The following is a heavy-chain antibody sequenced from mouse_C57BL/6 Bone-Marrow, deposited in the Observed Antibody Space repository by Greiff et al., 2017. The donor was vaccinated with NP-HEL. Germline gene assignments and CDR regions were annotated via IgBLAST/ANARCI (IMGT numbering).Heavy chain of an antibody. CDR1: GYTFTSYG. J-gene: IGHJ2*01. V-gene: IGHV1-81*01. CDR2: IYPRSGNT. Sequence: VQLQQSGAELARPGASVKLSCKASGYTFTSYGISWVKQRTGQGLEWIGEIYPRSGNTYYNEKFKGKATLTAYKSSSTSYMELRSLTSEDSAVYFCAKEDGYYLFDYWGQGTTLTVST. D-gene: IGHD2-3*01. CDR3: AKEDGYYLFDY.